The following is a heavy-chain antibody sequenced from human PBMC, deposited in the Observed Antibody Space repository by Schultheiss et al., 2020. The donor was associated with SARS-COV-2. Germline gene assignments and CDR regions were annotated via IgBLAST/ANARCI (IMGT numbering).Heavy chain of an antibody. J-gene: IGHJ4*02. CDR2: ISYDGSNK. Sequence: GESLKISCAASGFTFSSYWMSWVRQAPGKGLEWVAVISYDGSNKYYADSVKGRFTISRDNSKNTLYLQMNSLRAEDTAVYYCAKGDLPIQLWLNYFDYWGQGTLVTVSS. D-gene: IGHD5-18*01. CDR1: GFTFSSYW. CDR3: AKGDLPIQLWLNYFDY. V-gene: IGHV3-30*18.